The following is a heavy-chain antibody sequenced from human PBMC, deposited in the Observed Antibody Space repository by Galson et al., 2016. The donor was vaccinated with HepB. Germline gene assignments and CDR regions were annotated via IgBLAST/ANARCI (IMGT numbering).Heavy chain of an antibody. Sequence: LRLSCAASGFNFADAWMNWVRQAPGKGLEWVGRIISKTAVGTTHYAAPVKGRFTISRDDSKNTLFQQMNSLKTEDTAMYYCVTRGGENNWGPGTLVTVSS. D-gene: IGHD2-21*01. CDR1: GFNFADAW. V-gene: IGHV3-15*01. CDR3: VTRGGENN. CDR2: IISKTAVGTT. J-gene: IGHJ4*02.